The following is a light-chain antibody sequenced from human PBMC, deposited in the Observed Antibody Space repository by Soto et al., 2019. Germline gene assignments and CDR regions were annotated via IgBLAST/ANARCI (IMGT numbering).Light chain of an antibody. CDR2: AAS. CDR1: QSISSY. CDR3: QQRYNWPIT. Sequence: DIQMTQSPSSLSASVGDRVTITFLASQSISSYLNWYQQKPGKAPKLLIYAASSLQSGVPSRFSGSGSGTDFTLTISSLEPEDFSVYYCQQRYNWPITFGQGTRLEIK. V-gene: IGKV1-39*01. J-gene: IGKJ5*01.